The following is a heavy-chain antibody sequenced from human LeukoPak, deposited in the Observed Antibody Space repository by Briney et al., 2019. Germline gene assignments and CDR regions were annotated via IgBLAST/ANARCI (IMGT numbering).Heavy chain of an antibody. CDR1: AFIVSITW. J-gene: IGHJ4*02. V-gene: IGHV3-74*03. D-gene: IGHD2-2*01. CDR3: ARDWSHAIDY. Sequence: PGGSLRLACAASAFIVSITWMHWVRHPPGEGRVWVARITSDGTSTSYAECVKGRFTIARDNAKNTLYLQMNSLRAEDTAVYYCARDWSHAIDYWGQGTLVTVSS. CDR2: ITSDGTST.